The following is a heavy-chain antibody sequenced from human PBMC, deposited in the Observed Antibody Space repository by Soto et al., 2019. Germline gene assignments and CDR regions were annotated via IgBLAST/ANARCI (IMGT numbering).Heavy chain of an antibody. CDR2: INTDGTST. D-gene: IGHD6-25*01. V-gene: IGHV3-74*01. CDR3: ARGSGFQAGVHGY. J-gene: IGHJ4*02. Sequence: EVQLVESGGGLVQPGGSLRLSCAASGFSFSSYWMHWVRQAPGRGLMWVSRINTDGTSTSYADSVKGRFTISRDNGKYTLYLQMNSLRAEDTAVYYCARGSGFQAGVHGYWGQGILITVSS. CDR1: GFSFSSYW.